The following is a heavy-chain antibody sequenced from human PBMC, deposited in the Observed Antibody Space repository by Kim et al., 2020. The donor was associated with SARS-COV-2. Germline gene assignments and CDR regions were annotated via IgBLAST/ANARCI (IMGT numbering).Heavy chain of an antibody. CDR2: IKSKTDGGTT. CDR3: TTDRLYDCVWGSYRPFDY. Sequence: GGSLRLSCAASGFTFSNAWMSWVRQAPGKGLEWVGRIKSKTDGGTTDYAAPVKGRFTISRDDSKNTLYLQMNSLKTEDTAVYYCTTDRLYDCVWGSYRPFDYWGQGTLVTVSS. CDR1: GFTFSNAW. D-gene: IGHD3-16*02. V-gene: IGHV3-15*01. J-gene: IGHJ4*02.